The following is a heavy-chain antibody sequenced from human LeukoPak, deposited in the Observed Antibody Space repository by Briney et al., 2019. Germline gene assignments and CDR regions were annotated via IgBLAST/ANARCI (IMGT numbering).Heavy chain of an antibody. CDR3: AREGRDGYNYEFDY. V-gene: IGHV4-61*02. J-gene: IGHJ4*02. CDR2: IYTSGST. D-gene: IGHD5-24*01. CDR1: GGSIISGSYY. Sequence: SETLSLTCTVSGGSIISGSYYWSWLRQPAGKGLEWIGRIYTSGSTNYNPSLKSRVTISVDTSKNQFSLKLSSVTAADTAVYYCAREGRDGYNYEFDYWGQGTLVTVSS.